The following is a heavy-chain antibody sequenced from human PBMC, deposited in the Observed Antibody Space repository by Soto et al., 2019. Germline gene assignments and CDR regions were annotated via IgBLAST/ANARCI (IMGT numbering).Heavy chain of an antibody. D-gene: IGHD2-15*01. CDR2: IYYSGST. CDR3: ASRSPYCSGGSCYDY. V-gene: IGHV4-59*08. Sequence: SETLSLTCTVSGVSISSYCGSWLRQPPGKGLEWIGYIYYSGSTNYNPSLKSRVTISVDTSKNQFSLKLSSVTAADTAVYYCASRSPYCSGGSCYDYWGQGTLVTVSS. J-gene: IGHJ4*02. CDR1: GVSISSYC.